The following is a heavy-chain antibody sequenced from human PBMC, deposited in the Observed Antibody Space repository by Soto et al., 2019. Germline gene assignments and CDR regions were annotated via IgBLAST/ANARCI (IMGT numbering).Heavy chain of an antibody. D-gene: IGHD2-2*01. J-gene: IGHJ6*02. CDR2: IIPIFGTA. CDR3: ATTGAVLAACANHYYYCGMDV. Sequence: SVKVSCKASGGTFSSYSMSWVRQAPGQGLEWMGGIIPIFGTANYAQKFQGRVTITADGSTSTAYLELGGLRSEDTAGDCCATTGAVLAACANHYYYCGMDVWGQGTTVTVSS. V-gene: IGHV1-69*13. CDR1: GGTFSSYS.